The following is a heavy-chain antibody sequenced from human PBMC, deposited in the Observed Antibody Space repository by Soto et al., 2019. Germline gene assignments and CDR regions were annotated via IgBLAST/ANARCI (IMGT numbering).Heavy chain of an antibody. J-gene: IGHJ6*02. V-gene: IGHV3-33*01. CDR2: IWYDGSNK. D-gene: IGHD3-10*01. CDR3: ARDYYGSGSSPLGMDV. CDR1: GFTFSSYG. Sequence: QVPLVESGGGVVQPGRSLRLSCAASGFTFSSYGMHWVRQAPGKGLEWVAVIWYDGSNKYYADSVKGRFTISRDNSKNTLYLQMNSLRAEDTAVYYCARDYYGSGSSPLGMDVWGQGTTVTVS.